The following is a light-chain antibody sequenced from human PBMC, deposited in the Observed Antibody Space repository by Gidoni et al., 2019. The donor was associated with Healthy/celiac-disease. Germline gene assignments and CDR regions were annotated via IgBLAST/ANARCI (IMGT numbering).Light chain of an antibody. J-gene: IGKJ4*01. V-gene: IGKV3-11*01. CDR2: DAS. CDR3: QQRSNWPS. Sequence: EIVLTQSPATLSLSPGERATLSCRARQSVSSYLAWYQQKPGKAPRLLIYDASNRATGIPARFSGSGSGTDFTLTISSLEPEDFAVYYCQQRSNWPSFXGXTKVEIK. CDR1: QSVSSY.